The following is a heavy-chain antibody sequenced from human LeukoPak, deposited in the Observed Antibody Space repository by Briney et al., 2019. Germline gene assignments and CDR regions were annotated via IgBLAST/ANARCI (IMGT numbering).Heavy chain of an antibody. CDR1: LGSHW. J-gene: IGHJ4*02. CDR2: IKEDGSQK. Sequence: EGSLRLSCVGALGSHWMGWFRQAPGKGLEWVANIKEDGSQKYYMDSVKGRFTISRDNAKSSLFLQMNNLRVEDTAVYYCTRDQTWGQGTLVTVSS. V-gene: IGHV3-7*01. CDR3: TRDQT.